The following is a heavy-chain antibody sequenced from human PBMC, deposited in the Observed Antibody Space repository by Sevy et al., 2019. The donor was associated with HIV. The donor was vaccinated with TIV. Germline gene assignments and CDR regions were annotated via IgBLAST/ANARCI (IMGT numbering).Heavy chain of an antibody. Sequence: ASVKVSCKASGYTFTTYYIHWVRQAPGQGLEWMGIINPSGGSTRYERKSQGRVTLTRDTSTSTVYMELSSLRSEDTAVYYCARDGRPNYYDSSAYYYDYWGQGTLVTVSS. CDR3: ARDGRPNYYDSSAYYYDY. V-gene: IGHV1-46*03. CDR2: INPSGGST. D-gene: IGHD3-22*01. J-gene: IGHJ4*02. CDR1: GYTFTTYY.